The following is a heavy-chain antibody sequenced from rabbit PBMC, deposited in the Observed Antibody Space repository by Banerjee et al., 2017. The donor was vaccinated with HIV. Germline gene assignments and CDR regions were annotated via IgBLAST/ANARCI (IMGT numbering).Heavy chain of an antibody. CDR3: ARISYYTYDYSAYGPFTL. D-gene: IGHD6-1*01. CDR2: IYTGSGNT. Sequence: QEQLEESGGDLVKPEGSLTLTCTASGFSFSSSYYMCWVRQAPGKGLEWIGCIYTGSGNTYYASWAKGRFTISKTSSTTVTLQMTSLTAADTATYFCARISYYTYDYSAYGPFTLWGQGTLVTVS. J-gene: IGHJ4*01. V-gene: IGHV1S45*01. CDR1: GFSFSSSYY.